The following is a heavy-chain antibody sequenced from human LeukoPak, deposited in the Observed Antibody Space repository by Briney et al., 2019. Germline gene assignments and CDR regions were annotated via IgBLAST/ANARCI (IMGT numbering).Heavy chain of an antibody. CDR3: APSNHVTPALGYFDS. V-gene: IGHV1-18*01. D-gene: IGHD5-18*01. CDR1: GYTFTSYG. CDR2: ISAYNGNT. J-gene: IGHJ4*02. Sequence: ASVKVSCKASGYTFTSYGISWVRQAPGQGLEGMGWISAYNGNTDYAQKFQSRVTMTTGTSTTTAYMDLRRLRSDDTAVYYCAPSNHVTPALGYFDSWGQGTLVTVSS.